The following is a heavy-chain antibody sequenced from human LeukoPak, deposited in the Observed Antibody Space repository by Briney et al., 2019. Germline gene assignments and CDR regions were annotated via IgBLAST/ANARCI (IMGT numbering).Heavy chain of an antibody. CDR1: GFTFSDYW. V-gene: IGHV3-23*01. CDR3: AKDGTGSTTRPAFDY. Sequence: PGGSLRLSCAASGFTFSDYWMTWVRQAPGKGLEWVSAISGSGGSAYYADSVKGRFTISRDNSKNTLYLQMNSLRAEDTAVYYCAKDGTGSTTRPAFDYWGQGTLVTVSS. J-gene: IGHJ4*02. D-gene: IGHD6-13*01. CDR2: ISGSGGSA.